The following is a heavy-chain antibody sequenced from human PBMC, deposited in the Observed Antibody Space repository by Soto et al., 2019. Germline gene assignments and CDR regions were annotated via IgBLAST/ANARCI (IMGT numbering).Heavy chain of an antibody. J-gene: IGHJ4*02. V-gene: IGHV3-33*01. D-gene: IGHD3-22*01. Sequence: SLRLSCAASGFTFSSYGMHWVRQAPGKGLEWVAVIWYDGSNKYYADSVKGRFTISRDNSKNTLYLQMNSLRAEDTAVYYCARGYYYDSSDSSDYWGQGTLVTVSS. CDR3: ARGYYYDSSDSSDY. CDR2: IWYDGSNK. CDR1: GFTFSSYG.